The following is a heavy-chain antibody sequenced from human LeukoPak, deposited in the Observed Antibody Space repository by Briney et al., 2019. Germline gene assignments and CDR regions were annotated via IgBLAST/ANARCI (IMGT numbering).Heavy chain of an antibody. CDR2: IQTDGSNK. V-gene: IGHV3-30*02. J-gene: IGHJ4*02. Sequence: GGSLRLSCAGSGFTFSSFGMHWVRQAPGKGLEWVIFIQTDGSNKYYADSVKGRFTISRDNSKNTLYLQMNSLRAEDTAVYYCARDLKDIVVVVAATPSMDYWGQGTLVTVSS. CDR3: ARDLKDIVVVVAATPSMDY. CDR1: GFTFSSFG. D-gene: IGHD2-15*01.